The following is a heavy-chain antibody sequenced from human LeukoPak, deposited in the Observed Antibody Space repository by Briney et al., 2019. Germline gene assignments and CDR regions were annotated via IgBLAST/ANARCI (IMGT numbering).Heavy chain of an antibody. J-gene: IGHJ5*02. V-gene: IGHV4-59*01. CDR3: ARVSEVGFASYASAWYWFDP. Sequence: SETLSLTCTVSGGSIGTYYWIWIRQSPGKGLEWIGYIYYGGGTNYNPSLKSRVTISVDTSKNQFSLKVFSVTAADTAVYYCARVSEVGFASYASAWYWFDPWGQGTLVTVSS. CDR2: IYYGGGT. CDR1: GGSIGTYY. D-gene: IGHD6-19*01.